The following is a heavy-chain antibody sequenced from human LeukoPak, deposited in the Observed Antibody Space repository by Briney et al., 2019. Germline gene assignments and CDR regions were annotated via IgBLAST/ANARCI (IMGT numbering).Heavy chain of an antibody. D-gene: IGHD6-13*01. J-gene: IGHJ4*02. CDR3: ARGTRIYSSSSGYFDY. CDR1: GYTFTSYG. CDR2: ISAYNGNT. V-gene: IGHV1-18*01. Sequence: ASVKVSCKASGYTFTSYGISWVRQAPGQGLEWMGWISAYNGNTNYAQKLQGRVTMTTDTSTSTAYMELRSLGSDDTAVYYCARGTRIYSSSSGYFDYWGQGTLVTVSS.